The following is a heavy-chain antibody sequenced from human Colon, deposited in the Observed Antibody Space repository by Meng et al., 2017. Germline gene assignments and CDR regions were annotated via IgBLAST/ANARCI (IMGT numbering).Heavy chain of an antibody. CDR1: GGFCSDAF. V-gene: IGHV4-34*02. CDR2: IALFGVS. CDR3: ASGLRNGDTFDP. J-gene: IGHJ5*02. D-gene: IGHD3-10*01. Sequence: LVQQGGAGRWCASPILSPAWAFAGGFCSDAFRGWRPAPPQEGAWRGGVIALFGVSNYKSSLKGRVTMSADTSTRTISLALTTLRAADTAVYYCASGLRNGDTFDPWGPGTLVTVSS.